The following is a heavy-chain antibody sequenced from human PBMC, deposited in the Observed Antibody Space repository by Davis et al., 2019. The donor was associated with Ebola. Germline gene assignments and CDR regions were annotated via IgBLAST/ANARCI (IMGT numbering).Heavy chain of an antibody. V-gene: IGHV3-23*01. CDR2: ISGNGDGT. CDR3: ALGKGISSFDH. J-gene: IGHJ4*02. CDR1: GFTFSHYA. D-gene: IGHD2/OR15-2a*01. Sequence: GGSLRLSCAASGFTFSHYAMSWVRQAPGKGLEWVSGISGNGDGTHYADSVKGRFTISRDNSKNTLYVQMNTLRAEDSAVYYCALGKGISSFDHWGQGTLVTVSS.